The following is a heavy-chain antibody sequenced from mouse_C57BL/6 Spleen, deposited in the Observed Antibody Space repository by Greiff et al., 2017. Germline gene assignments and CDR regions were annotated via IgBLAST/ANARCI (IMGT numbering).Heavy chain of an antibody. CDR2: IRNKANGYTT. D-gene: IGHD4-1*01. CDR3: ARYRPNQYYFDY. V-gene: IGHV7-3*01. CDR1: GFTFTDYY. Sequence: EVKLQESGGGLVQPGGSLSLSCAASGFTFTDYYMSWVRQPPGKALEWLGFIRNKANGYTTEYSASVKGRFTISRDNSQSILYLQMNALRAEDSATYYCARYRPNQYYFDYWGQGTTLTVSS. J-gene: IGHJ2*01.